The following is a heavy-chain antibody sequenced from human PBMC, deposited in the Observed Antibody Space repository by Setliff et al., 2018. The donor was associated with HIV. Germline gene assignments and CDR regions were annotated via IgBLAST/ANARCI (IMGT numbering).Heavy chain of an antibody. V-gene: IGHV4-39*01. CDR2: IHYGGFF. CDR3: ARPALGIGGGSRFDN. CDR1: GGSFRSSRYY. J-gene: IGHJ4*02. D-gene: IGHD3-10*01. Sequence: SETLSLTCTVSGGSFRSSRYYWGWIRQPPGKGLEWIGNIHYGGFFWYSPSLKSRVAVSVDTSKNQFSLKLSSVTAADTAVYYCARPALGIGGGSRFDNWGQGTRVTVSS.